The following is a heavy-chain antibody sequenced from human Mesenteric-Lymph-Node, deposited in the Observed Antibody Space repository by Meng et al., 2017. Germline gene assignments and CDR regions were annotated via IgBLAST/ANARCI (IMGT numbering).Heavy chain of an antibody. Sequence: MTWVRQAPGKGLEWVSDISGSVDSTNYADSVKGRFTISRDNSKNTLYLQMNSLRAEDTAVYYCAKGRVSDYWGQGTLVTVSS. D-gene: IGHD6-13*01. J-gene: IGHJ4*02. CDR3: AKGRVSDY. CDR2: ISGSVDST. V-gene: IGHV3-23*01.